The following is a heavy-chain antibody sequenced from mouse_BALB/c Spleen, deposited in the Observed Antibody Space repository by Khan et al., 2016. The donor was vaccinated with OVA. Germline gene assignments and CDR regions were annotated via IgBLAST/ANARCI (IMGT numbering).Heavy chain of an antibody. D-gene: IGHD2-3*01. CDR1: GYSITSDYA. V-gene: IGHV3-2*02. J-gene: IGHJ4*01. CDR2: ISYSGST. Sequence: EVKLEESGPGLVKPSQSLSLTCTVTGYSITSDYAWNWIRQFPGNKLEWMGYISYSGSTNYNPSLKSRISITRDTSKNQFFLQLNSVTTEDTATYDCARDGSRYNYAVDYWGQGTSVTVSS. CDR3: ARDGSRYNYAVDY.